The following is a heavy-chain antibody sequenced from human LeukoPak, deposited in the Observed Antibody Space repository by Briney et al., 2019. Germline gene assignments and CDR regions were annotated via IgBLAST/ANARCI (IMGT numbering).Heavy chain of an antibody. Sequence: PSETLSLTCTVSGDSISSYYWSWIRQPAGKGLEWIGRIYTSGSTNYNPSLKSRVTMSVDTSKNQFSLKLSSVTAADTAVYYCARDGYYYDSSGYRAMDYWGQGTLVTVSS. CDR1: GDSISSYY. D-gene: IGHD3-22*01. CDR3: ARDGYYYDSSGYRAMDY. CDR2: IYTSGST. J-gene: IGHJ4*02. V-gene: IGHV4-4*07.